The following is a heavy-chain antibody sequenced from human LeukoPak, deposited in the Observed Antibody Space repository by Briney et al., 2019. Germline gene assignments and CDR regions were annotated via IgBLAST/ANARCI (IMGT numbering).Heavy chain of an antibody. V-gene: IGHV1-2*02. CDR2: IHPNSGAT. CDR1: GYTFTDYY. CDR3: ARGDKSGYYGAFDI. J-gene: IGHJ3*02. D-gene: IGHD3-22*01. Sequence: ASVKVSCKTSGYTFTDYYLHWVRQAPGQGLEWVGWIHPNSGATHYAQKFQGRLTMTRDTSISTVYMELTRLRSDDTAVYYCARGDKSGYYGAFDIWGQGTMVTVSS.